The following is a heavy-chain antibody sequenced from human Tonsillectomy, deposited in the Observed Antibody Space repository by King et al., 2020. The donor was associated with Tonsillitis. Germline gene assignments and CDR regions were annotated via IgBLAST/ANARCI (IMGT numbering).Heavy chain of an antibody. J-gene: IGHJ6*02. CDR3: ARKYYYDSSGYRDDDYGMYA. D-gene: IGHD3-22*01. V-gene: IGHV3-21*01. CDR2: ISSSSSYI. CDR1: GFTFSSYS. Sequence: VQLVESGGGLVKPGGSLRLSCAASGFTFSSYSMNWVRQAPGKGLEWVSSISSSSSYIYYADSVKGRFTISRDNAKNSLYLQMNSLRAEDTAVYYCARKYYYDSSGYRDDDYGMYAWGQGTTVTVS.